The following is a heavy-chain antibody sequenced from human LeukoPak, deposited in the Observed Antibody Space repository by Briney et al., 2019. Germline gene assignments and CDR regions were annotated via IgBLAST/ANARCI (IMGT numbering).Heavy chain of an antibody. Sequence: EGSLRLSCAASGFTFSKYWMLWVRQAPGKGLESVSRINTDGTVTTYADSVKGRFTVSRDNADNTMFLQMNSVRDEDTAVYYCATKQWLAPPPDSWGQGTPVTVSS. CDR3: ATKQWLAPPPDS. D-gene: IGHD6-19*01. J-gene: IGHJ4*02. V-gene: IGHV3-74*01. CDR1: GFTFSKYW. CDR2: INTDGTVT.